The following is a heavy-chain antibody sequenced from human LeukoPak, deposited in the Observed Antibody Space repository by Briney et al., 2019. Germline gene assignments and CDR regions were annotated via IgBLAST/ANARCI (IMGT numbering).Heavy chain of an antibody. D-gene: IGHD3-16*01. CDR2: IGDAGT. J-gene: IGHJ3*01. CDR1: GFTFNDFA. V-gene: IGHV3-23*01. CDR3: AKNLGPFDV. Sequence: GGSLRLSCAASGFTFNDFAMTWVRQAPGEGLEWVSSIGDAGTYYADSVKGRFTISRDNSKNMLYLQLNSLRAGDTAMYYCAKNLGPFDVRGQGTMVTVSS.